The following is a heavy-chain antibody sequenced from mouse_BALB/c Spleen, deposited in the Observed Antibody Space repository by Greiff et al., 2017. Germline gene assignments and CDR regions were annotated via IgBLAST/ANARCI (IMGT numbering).Heavy chain of an antibody. Sequence: DVQLVESGGDLVKPGGSLKLSCAASGFTFSSYGMSWVRQTPDKRLEWVATISSGGSYTYYPDSVKGRFTISRDNAKNTLYLQMSSLKSEDTAMYYCASPYDYDYAMDYWGQGTSVTVSS. J-gene: IGHJ4*01. V-gene: IGHV5-6*01. CDR3: ASPYDYDYAMDY. D-gene: IGHD2-4*01. CDR2: ISSGGSYT. CDR1: GFTFSSYG.